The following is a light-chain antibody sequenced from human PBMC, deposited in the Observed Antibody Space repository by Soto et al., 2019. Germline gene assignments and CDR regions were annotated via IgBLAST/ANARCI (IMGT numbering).Light chain of an antibody. CDR1: SSDIGNYNA. CDR3: GSWTTYRPYV. CDR2: EVT. V-gene: IGLV2-14*01. Sequence: QSVLTQPASVSGSPGQSITIPCTGTSSDIGNYNAVSWYQQHPGKAPKLIIYEVTNRPSGVSDRFSGSKSGNTASLTISGLQAEDEADYYCGSWTTYRPYVFATGTQLTVL. J-gene: IGLJ1*01.